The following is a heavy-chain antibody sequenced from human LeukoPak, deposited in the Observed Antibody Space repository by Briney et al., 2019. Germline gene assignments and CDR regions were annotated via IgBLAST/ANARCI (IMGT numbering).Heavy chain of an antibody. V-gene: IGHV3-21*01. Sequence: GGSLRLSCAASGFTFSSYSMNWVRQAPGKGLEWVSSISSSSCYIYYADSVKGRFTISRDNAKNSLYLQMNSLRAEDTAVYYCARERNIKAYCGGDCSIDYWGQGTLVTASS. CDR2: ISSSSCYI. D-gene: IGHD2-21*02. CDR3: ARERNIKAYCGGDCSIDY. J-gene: IGHJ4*02. CDR1: GFTFSSYS.